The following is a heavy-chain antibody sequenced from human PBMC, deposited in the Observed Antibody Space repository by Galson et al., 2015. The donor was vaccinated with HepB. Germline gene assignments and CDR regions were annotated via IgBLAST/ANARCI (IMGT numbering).Heavy chain of an antibody. V-gene: IGHV3-74*01. Sequence: SLRLSCAASGFTFSSYWMHWVRQAPGKGLVWVSRINSDGSSTSYADSVKGRFTISRDNAKNTLYLQMNSLRAEDTAVYYCAGVGSLRYFDWLFTSDAFDIWGQGTMVTVSS. CDR3: AGVGSLRYFDWLFTSDAFDI. CDR1: GFTFSSYW. CDR2: INSDGSST. D-gene: IGHD3-9*01. J-gene: IGHJ3*02.